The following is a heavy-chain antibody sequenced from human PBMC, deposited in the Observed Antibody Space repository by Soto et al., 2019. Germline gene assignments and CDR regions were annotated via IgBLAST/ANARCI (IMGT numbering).Heavy chain of an antibody. CDR3: ARGSTIVRGAPSWFDP. CDR2: IIPIAAIA. V-gene: IGHV1-69*02. Sequence: QVQLVQSGAEVKKPGSSVKVSCKASGGTFSRYTSNWVRQAPGQGLEWMGRIIPIAAIANYTQKFRGRVTITVDKSSTTAYMELSSLRSDDTAVYYCARGSTIVRGAPSWFDPWGQGTLVTVSS. D-gene: IGHD3-10*01. J-gene: IGHJ5*02. CDR1: GGTFSRYT.